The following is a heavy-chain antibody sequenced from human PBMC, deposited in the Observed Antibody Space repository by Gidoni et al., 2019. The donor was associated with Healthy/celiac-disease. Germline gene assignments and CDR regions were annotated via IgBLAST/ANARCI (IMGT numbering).Heavy chain of an antibody. D-gene: IGHD6-19*01. Sequence: QVQLVESGGGVVQPGRSLRLSCAASGFTFSSYAMHWVRQAPGKGLEWVAVISYDGSNKYYADSVKGRFTISRDNSKNTLYLQMNSLRAEDTAVYYCARDMAGEWLGYFDYWGQGTLVTVSS. J-gene: IGHJ4*02. CDR3: ARDMAGEWLGYFDY. CDR2: ISYDGSNK. V-gene: IGHV3-30*04. CDR1: GFTFSSYA.